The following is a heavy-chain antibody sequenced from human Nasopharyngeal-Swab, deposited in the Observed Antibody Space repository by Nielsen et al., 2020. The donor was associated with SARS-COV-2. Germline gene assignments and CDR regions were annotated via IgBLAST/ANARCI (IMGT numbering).Heavy chain of an antibody. D-gene: IGHD5-12*01. J-gene: IGHJ4*02. CDR1: GFTVSTNY. CDR2: IYSGGST. V-gene: IGHV3-53*01. Sequence: GESLKISCAASGFTVSTNYMSWVRQAPGKGLEWVSVIYSGGSTYYADSVKGRFTISRDNSRNTLYLQMNSLRAEDTAVYYCAREGLGNDFDYWGQGTLVTASS. CDR3: AREGLGNDFDY.